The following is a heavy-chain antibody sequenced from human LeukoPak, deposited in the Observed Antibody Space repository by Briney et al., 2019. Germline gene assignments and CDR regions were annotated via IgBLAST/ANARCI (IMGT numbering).Heavy chain of an antibody. CDR2: IYYSGST. CDR3: ARLEAAAGKGDFGY. CDR1: GGSISSSSYY. Sequence: PSETLSLTCTVSGGSISSSSYYWGWIRQPPGKGLEWIGSIYYSGSTYYNPSLKSRVTISVDTSKNQFSLKLSSVTAADTAVYYCARLEAAAGKGDFGYWGQGTLVTVSS. D-gene: IGHD6-13*01. V-gene: IGHV4-39*01. J-gene: IGHJ4*02.